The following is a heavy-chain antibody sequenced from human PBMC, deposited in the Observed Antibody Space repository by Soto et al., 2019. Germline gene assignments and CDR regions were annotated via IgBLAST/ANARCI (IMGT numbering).Heavy chain of an antibody. CDR3: ARSRLMPPHYYYYGMDV. V-gene: IGHV1-18*01. Sequence: QVQLVQSGAEVKKPGASVKVSCKASGYTFTSYGISWVRQAPGQGLEWMGWISAYNGNTNYAQKLQGRVTMTTDTSXSXXYMELRSLRSDDTAVYYCARSRLMPPHYYYYGMDVWGQGTTVTVSS. CDR2: ISAYNGNT. D-gene: IGHD2-8*01. CDR1: GYTFTSYG. J-gene: IGHJ6*02.